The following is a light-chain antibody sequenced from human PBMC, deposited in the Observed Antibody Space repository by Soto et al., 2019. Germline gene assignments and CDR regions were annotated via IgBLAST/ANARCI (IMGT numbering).Light chain of an antibody. J-gene: IGLJ2*01. CDR3: CSYAGSYTFAV. CDR1: SSNMGGYNY. V-gene: IGLV2-11*01. Sequence: QSALTQPRSVSGSPGQSVTISCTGSSSNMGGYNYVSWYRQHPGEAPKLMIYDVTKRPPGVPDRFSGSKSGNTASLTISGLQAEDEADYFCCSYAGSYTFAVFGGGTKLTVL. CDR2: DVT.